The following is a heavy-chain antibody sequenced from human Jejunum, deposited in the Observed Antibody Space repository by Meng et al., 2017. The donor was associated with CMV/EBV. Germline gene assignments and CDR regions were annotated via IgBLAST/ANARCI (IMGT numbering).Heavy chain of an antibody. CDR3: ARALPYYYDSSGPYNWFDP. J-gene: IGHJ5*02. Sequence: SSSYYWGWIRPPPGMVLEWIASIYYSGSTYYNPSLKSRVSTSVDTSKNQFSLKLSSVTAADTAVYYCARALPYYYDSSGPYNWFDPWGQGTLVTVSS. V-gene: IGHV4-39*07. D-gene: IGHD3-22*01. CDR2: IYYSGST. CDR1: SSSYY.